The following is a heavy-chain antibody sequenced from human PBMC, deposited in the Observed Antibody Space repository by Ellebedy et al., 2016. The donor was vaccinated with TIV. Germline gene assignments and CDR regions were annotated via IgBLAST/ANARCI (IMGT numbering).Heavy chain of an antibody. J-gene: IGHJ6*02. CDR1: GYSFTSYW. V-gene: IGHV5-51*01. Sequence: KVSCKGSGYSFTSYWIGWVRQMPGKGLEWMGIIYPGDSDTRYSPSFQGQVTISADKSISTAYLQWSSLKASDTAMYYCARRDCSGGSCQNPYLYGMDVWGQGTTVTVSS. D-gene: IGHD2-15*01. CDR2: IYPGDSDT. CDR3: ARRDCSGGSCQNPYLYGMDV.